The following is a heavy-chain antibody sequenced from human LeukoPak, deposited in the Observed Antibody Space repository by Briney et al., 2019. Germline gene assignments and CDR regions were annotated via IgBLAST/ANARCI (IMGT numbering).Heavy chain of an antibody. J-gene: IGHJ4*02. CDR3: ARVYYDSSGYNFDY. D-gene: IGHD3-22*01. CDR2: IYYSGST. V-gene: IGHV4-61*01. Sequence: SETLSLTCTVSGGSVSSGTYYWSWIRQPPGKGLEWIGYIYYSGSTNYNPSLKSRVTISAGTSKNQFSLKLSSVTAADTAVYYCARVYYDSSGYNFDYWGQGTLVTVSS. CDR1: GGSVSSGTYY.